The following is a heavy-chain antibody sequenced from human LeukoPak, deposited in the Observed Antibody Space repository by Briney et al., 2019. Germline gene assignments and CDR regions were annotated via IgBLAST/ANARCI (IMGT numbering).Heavy chain of an antibody. D-gene: IGHD2-2*01. CDR3: AKASADLYFDY. Sequence: GGSLRLSCAASGFTFDDYAMHWVRQAPGKGLEWVSGISWNSGSIVYADSVKGRFTISRDNAKNSLHLQMNSLRAEDMALYYCAKASADLYFDYWGQGTLVTVSS. V-gene: IGHV3-9*03. CDR2: ISWNSGSI. CDR1: GFTFDDYA. J-gene: IGHJ4*02.